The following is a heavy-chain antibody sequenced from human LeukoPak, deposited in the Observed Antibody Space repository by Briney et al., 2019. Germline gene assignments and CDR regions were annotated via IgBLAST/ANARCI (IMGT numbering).Heavy chain of an antibody. CDR3: ARQRGSGWYHPHLF. J-gene: IGHJ4*02. CDR1: GGSISSYY. D-gene: IGHD6-19*01. CDR2: IYYSGTT. Sequence: PSETLSLTCTVSGGSISSYYWSWIRQPPGKGLEWIGYIYYSGTTYYNPSLKSRVTISVDTYKSQLSLKLSSVTAADTAVYYCARQRGSGWYHPHLFWGQGILVTVSS. V-gene: IGHV4-59*08.